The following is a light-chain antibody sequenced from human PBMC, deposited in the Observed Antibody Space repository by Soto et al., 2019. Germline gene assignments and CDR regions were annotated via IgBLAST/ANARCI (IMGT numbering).Light chain of an antibody. CDR2: EIS. Sequence: QSALTQPPSASGSPGQSVTISCTGTSSDVGDNKYVSWYQQQPGKAPKVIIYEISERPSGVPDRFSGSKSGNTASLTVSGLRAEDAADYYCSSYAGSNNFRVFGGGTKLT. J-gene: IGLJ2*01. CDR1: SSDVGDNKY. V-gene: IGLV2-8*01. CDR3: SSYAGSNNFRV.